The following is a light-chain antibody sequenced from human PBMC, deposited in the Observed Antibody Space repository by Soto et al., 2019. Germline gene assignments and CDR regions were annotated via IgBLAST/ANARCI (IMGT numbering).Light chain of an antibody. CDR2: DNN. V-gene: IGLV1-40*01. CDR3: QSYDRSLSGYV. J-gene: IGLJ1*01. CDR1: SSNIGAGYN. Sequence: QSVLTQPPSVSEAPGQRVTISCAGSSSNIGAGYNIHWYQQLPGTAPKLLIYDNNHRPSGVPDRFSGSKSGTSASLAITGLQAEDEADYYCQSYDRSLSGYVFGTGTKVTVL.